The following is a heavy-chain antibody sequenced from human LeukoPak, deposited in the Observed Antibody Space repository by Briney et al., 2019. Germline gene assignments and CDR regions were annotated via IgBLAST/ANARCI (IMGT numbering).Heavy chain of an antibody. Sequence: SETLSLTCAVYGGSFSGYYWSWIRQPPGKGLEWIGEINHSGSTNYNPSLKSRVTISVDTSKNQFSLKLSSVTAADTAVYYCARDHPTYYDFWSAQGWFDPWGQGTLVTVSS. J-gene: IGHJ5*02. CDR2: INHSGST. D-gene: IGHD3-3*01. V-gene: IGHV4-34*01. CDR1: GGSFSGYY. CDR3: ARDHPTYYDFWSAQGWFDP.